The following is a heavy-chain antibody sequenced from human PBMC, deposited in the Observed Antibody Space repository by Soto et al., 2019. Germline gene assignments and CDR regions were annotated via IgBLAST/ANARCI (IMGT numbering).Heavy chain of an antibody. V-gene: IGHV1-46*03. CDR2: INPSGGST. CDR3: ALGWGDSSGSYYSFLYYMDV. CDR1: GYTFTSYY. J-gene: IGHJ6*03. Sequence: ASVKVSCKASGYTFTSYYMHWVRQAPGQGLEWMGIINPSGGSTSYAQKFQGRVTMTRDTSTSTVYMELSSLRSEDTAVYYFALGWGDSSGSYYSFLYYMDVWGKGTTVTVSS. D-gene: IGHD3-10*01.